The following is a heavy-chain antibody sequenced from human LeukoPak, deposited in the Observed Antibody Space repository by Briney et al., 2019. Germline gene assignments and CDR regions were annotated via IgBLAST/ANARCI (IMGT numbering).Heavy chain of an antibody. Sequence: PSETLSLTCSLSGGFSSRYYWSWVRQPLGKGVEWLGHIFYSGHPNYNASLTSRIRMSVDTPKAQFSLELAPVTAADTAVYYCARIDPLGFFDQWGPGILVTVSS. D-gene: IGHD6-25*01. CDR3: ARIDPLGFFDQ. V-gene: IGHV4-59*12. J-gene: IGHJ4*02. CDR2: IFYSGHP. CDR1: GGFSSRYY.